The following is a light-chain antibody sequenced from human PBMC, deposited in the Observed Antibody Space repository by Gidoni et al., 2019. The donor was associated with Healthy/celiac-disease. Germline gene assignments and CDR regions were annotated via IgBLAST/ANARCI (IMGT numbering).Light chain of an antibody. V-gene: IGKV1-5*03. CDR1: QSISSW. J-gene: IGKJ1*01. CDR2: KAS. Sequence: DIQMTQSPSTLSASVGDRVTITCRASQSISSWLAWYQQKPGKAPKLRIYKASSLESGVPSRFIGSGSGTDFPLPISSLQPDDFATYYCQQYNSYSPTFGQGTKVEIK. CDR3: QQYNSYSPT.